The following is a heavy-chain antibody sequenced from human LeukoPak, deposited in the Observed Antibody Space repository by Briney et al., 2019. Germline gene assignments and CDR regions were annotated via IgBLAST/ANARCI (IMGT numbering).Heavy chain of an antibody. CDR3: ARDLTGSGDY. CDR1: GFTFSSYD. D-gene: IGHD3-10*01. Sequence: GGSLRLSCAASGFTFSSYDMHWVRQATGKGLEWVSAIGTAGDTYYPGSVKGRFTISRDNSKNTLYLQMNSLRAEDTAVYYCARDLTGSGDYWGQGTLVTVSS. J-gene: IGHJ4*02. CDR2: IGTAGDT. V-gene: IGHV3-13*01.